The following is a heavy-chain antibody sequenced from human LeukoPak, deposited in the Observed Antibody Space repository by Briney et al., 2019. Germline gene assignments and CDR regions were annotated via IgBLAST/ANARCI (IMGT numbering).Heavy chain of an antibody. Sequence: GGSLRLACAASGFTFDDYGMSWVRQAPGKGPDWVPGINWNGGSTGYADSVKGRFTISRENAKNYLYLQMNSLIAEDTALYYCARESGSSHLSVSYYYMDVWGKGTTVTVSS. CDR2: INWNGGST. D-gene: IGHD5-12*01. CDR3: ARESGSSHLSVSYYYMDV. V-gene: IGHV3-20*04. J-gene: IGHJ6*03. CDR1: GFTFDDYG.